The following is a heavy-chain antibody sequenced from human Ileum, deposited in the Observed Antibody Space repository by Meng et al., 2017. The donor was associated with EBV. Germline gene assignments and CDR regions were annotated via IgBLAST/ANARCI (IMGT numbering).Heavy chain of an antibody. Sequence: LVESGGGLVKPGGSLRLFCAASGFTFSDYYMSWIRQAPGKGLEWLSYITSSGHAVEYADSVKGRFTISRDNAKNSLYLQMNSLRAEDTAVYYCARENSGGFSGCDYWGQGTLVTVSS. J-gene: IGHJ4*02. V-gene: IGHV3-11*01. CDR1: GFTFSDYY. D-gene: IGHD5-12*01. CDR3: ARENSGGFSGCDY. CDR2: ITSSGHAV.